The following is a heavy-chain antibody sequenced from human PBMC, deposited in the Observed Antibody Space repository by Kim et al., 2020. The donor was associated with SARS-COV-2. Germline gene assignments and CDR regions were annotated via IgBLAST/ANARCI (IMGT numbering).Heavy chain of an antibody. J-gene: IGHJ5*02. CDR1: GGTFSSYA. V-gene: IGHV1-69*13. CDR3: ARGGGYYYDSRWNWFDP. D-gene: IGHD3-22*01. CDR2: IIPIFGTA. Sequence: SVKVSCKASGGTFSSYAISWVRQAPGQGLEWMGGIIPIFGTANYAQKFQGRVTITADESTSTAYMELSSLRSEDTAVYYCARGGGYYYDSRWNWFDPWGQGTLVTVSS.